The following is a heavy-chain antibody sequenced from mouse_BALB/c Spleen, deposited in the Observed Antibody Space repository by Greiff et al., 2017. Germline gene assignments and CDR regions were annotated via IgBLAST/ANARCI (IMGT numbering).Heavy chain of an antibody. D-gene: IGHD2-4*01. Sequence: VKLMESGAELVRPGTSVKVSCKASGYAFTNYLIEWVKQRPGQGLEWIGVINPGSGGTNYNEKFKGKATLTADKSSSTAYMQLSSLTSDDSAVYFCARSSDYEAWFAYWGQGTLVTVSA. V-gene: IGHV1-54*01. CDR3: ARSSDYEAWFAY. J-gene: IGHJ3*01. CDR1: GYAFTNYL. CDR2: INPGSGGT.